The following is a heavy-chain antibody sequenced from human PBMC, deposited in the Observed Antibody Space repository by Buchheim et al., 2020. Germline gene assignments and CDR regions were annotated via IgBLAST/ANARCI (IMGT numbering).Heavy chain of an antibody. CDR3: ARAGALTALLGTGYYYYGMDV. V-gene: IGHV1-2*06. CDR2: INPNSGGT. J-gene: IGHJ6*02. D-gene: IGHD1-1*01. CDR1: GYTFTGYY. Sequence: QVQLVQSGAEVKKPGASVKVSCKASGYTFTGYYMHWVRQAPGQGLEWMGRINPNSGGTNYAQKFQGRVTMTRDTSISTAYMELSRLRSDDTAVYYCARAGALTALLGTGYYYYGMDVWGQGTT.